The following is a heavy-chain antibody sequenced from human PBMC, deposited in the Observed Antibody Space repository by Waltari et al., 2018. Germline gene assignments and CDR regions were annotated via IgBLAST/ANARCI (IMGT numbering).Heavy chain of an antibody. CDR2: INPSGGNT. Sequence: QVQLVQSGAEAKKPGASVKFSCKTSEYTFPSSYIHWVRQAPGQGLEWMGIINPSGGNTIYAQKFQGRVTMTRDTSTSTVYMELSSLRSEDTAVYYCARDTGALWMDVWGQGTTVTVSS. D-gene: IGHD2-21*01. CDR1: EYTFPSSY. V-gene: IGHV1-46*01. CDR3: ARDTGALWMDV. J-gene: IGHJ6*02.